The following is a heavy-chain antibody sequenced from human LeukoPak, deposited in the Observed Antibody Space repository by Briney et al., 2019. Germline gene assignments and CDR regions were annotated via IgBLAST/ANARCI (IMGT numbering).Heavy chain of an antibody. D-gene: IGHD1-1*01. V-gene: IGHV1-69*13. Sequence: ASVKVSCKASGGTFSSYAISWVRQAPGQGLEWMGGIIPIFGTANYAQKFQGRVTITADEFTSTAYMELSSLRSEDTAVYYCASRSFQVRNAWNPERDWGQGTLVTVSS. CDR2: IIPIFGTA. CDR3: ASRSFQVRNAWNPERD. CDR1: GGTFSSYA. J-gene: IGHJ4*02.